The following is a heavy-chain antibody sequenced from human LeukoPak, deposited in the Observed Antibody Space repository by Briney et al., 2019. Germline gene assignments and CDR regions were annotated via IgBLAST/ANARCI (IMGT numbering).Heavy chain of an antibody. CDR1: GLTFSSYE. D-gene: IGHD6-13*01. V-gene: IGHV3-48*03. CDR3: ARAVAAAGYY. Sequence: GGSLRLSCAASGLTFSSYEMNWVRQAPGKGLEWVSYISSSGSTIYYADSVKGRFTISRDNAKNSLYLQMNGLRAEDTAVYYCARAVAAAGYYWGQGTLVTVSS. J-gene: IGHJ4*02. CDR2: ISSSGSTI.